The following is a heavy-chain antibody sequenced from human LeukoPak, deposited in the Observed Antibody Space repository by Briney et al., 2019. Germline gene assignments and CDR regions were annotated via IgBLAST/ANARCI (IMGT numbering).Heavy chain of an antibody. CDR3: ARDVRGIVGMDYFDY. CDR2: ISAYNGNT. CDR1: GYVFISYG. D-gene: IGHD3-22*01. V-gene: IGHV1-18*01. J-gene: IGHJ4*02. Sequence: ASVKVSCKASGYVFISYGISWVRQAPGQGLEWMGWISAYNGNTKYAQKLQGRVTMTTDTSTSTAYMELRSLRSDDTAVYYCARDVRGIVGMDYFDYWGQGTLVTVSS.